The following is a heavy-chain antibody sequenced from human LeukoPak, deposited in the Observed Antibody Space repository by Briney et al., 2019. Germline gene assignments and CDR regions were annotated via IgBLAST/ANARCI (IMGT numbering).Heavy chain of an antibody. V-gene: IGHV3-21*01. CDR2: ISSTGSYM. Sequence: PGGSLGLSCAASGFTFSSYAMNWVRQAPGKGLEWVSSISSTGSYMSYADSVKGRFTISRDNAKNSLYLQVSSLRAEDTAVYYCARDVAAGAFDYWGQGTLVTVSS. D-gene: IGHD6-19*01. J-gene: IGHJ4*02. CDR1: GFTFSSYA. CDR3: ARDVAAGAFDY.